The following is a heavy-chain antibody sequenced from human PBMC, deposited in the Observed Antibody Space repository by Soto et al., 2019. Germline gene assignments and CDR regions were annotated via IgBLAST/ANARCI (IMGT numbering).Heavy chain of an antibody. CDR1: GFTFSNAW. V-gene: IGHV3-15*01. Sequence: SVGSLRLSCAASGFTFSNAWMSWVRQAPGKGLEWVGRIKSKTDGGTTDYAAPVKGRFTISRDDSKNTLHLQMNSLKTEDTAVYYCSTADGYATFDYWGQGTLVTVSS. J-gene: IGHJ4*02. CDR3: STADGYATFDY. CDR2: IKSKTDGGTT. D-gene: IGHD5-18*01.